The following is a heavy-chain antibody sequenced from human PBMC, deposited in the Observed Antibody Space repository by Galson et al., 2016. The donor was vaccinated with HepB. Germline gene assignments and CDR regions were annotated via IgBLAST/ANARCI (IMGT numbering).Heavy chain of an antibody. D-gene: IGHD3-10*02. J-gene: IGHJ6*02. CDR1: GYTFTSYD. Sequence: SVKVSCKASGYTFTSYDIHWMRQATGQGLEWMGWMNPNSGNTGYAQTFQGRVTMTRNTSISTAYMELSSLRSEDTAVYVCAREDMFSYIMDVWGQGTTVTVSS. CDR2: MNPNSGNT. CDR3: AREDMFSYIMDV. V-gene: IGHV1-8*01.